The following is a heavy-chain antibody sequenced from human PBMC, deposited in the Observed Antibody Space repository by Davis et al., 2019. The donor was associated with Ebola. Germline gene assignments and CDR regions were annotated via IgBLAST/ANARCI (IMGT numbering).Heavy chain of an antibody. J-gene: IGHJ4*02. CDR1: GYTFTSYG. CDR3: ARYGMGDYGDYYYFDY. V-gene: IGHV1-18*01. Sequence: AASVKVSCKASGYTFTSYGISWVRQAPGQGLEWMGWISAYNGNTNYAQKLQGRVTMTTDTSTSTAYMELRSLRSDDTAVYYCARYGMGDYGDYYYFDYWGQGTLVTVSS. D-gene: IGHD4-17*01. CDR2: ISAYNGNT.